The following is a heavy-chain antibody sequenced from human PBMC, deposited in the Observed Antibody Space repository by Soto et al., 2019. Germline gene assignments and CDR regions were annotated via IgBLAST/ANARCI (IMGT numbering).Heavy chain of an antibody. V-gene: IGHV1-69*13. CDR2: IIPIFGTA. D-gene: IGHD2-2*01. Sequence: SVKVSCKASGGTFSSYAISWVRQAPGQGLEWMGGIIPIFGTANYAQKFQGRVTITADESTSTACMELSSLRSEDTAVYYCARDSGYCTRTSYCFDNWGQGTLVTVSS. J-gene: IGHJ4*02. CDR3: ARDSGYCTRTSYCFDN. CDR1: GGTFSSYA.